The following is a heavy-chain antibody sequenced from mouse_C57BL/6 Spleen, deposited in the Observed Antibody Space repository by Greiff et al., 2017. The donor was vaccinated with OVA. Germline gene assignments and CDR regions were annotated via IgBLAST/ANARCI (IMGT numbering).Heavy chain of an antibody. CDR2: INPGSGGT. J-gene: IGHJ2*01. CDR1: GYAFTNYL. V-gene: IGHV1-54*01. CDR3: AREGGKYYFDY. Sequence: VQLQQSGAELVRPGTSVKVSCKASGYAFTNYLIEWVKQRPGQGLEWIGVINPGSGGTNYNEKFKGKATLTADKSSSTAYMQLSSLTSEDSAVYFCAREGGKYYFDYWGQGTTLTVSS.